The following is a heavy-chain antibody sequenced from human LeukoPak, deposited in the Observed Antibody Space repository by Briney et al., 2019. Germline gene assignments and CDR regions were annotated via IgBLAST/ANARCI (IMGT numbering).Heavy chain of an antibody. D-gene: IGHD6-6*01. J-gene: IGHJ5*02. V-gene: IGHV3-23*01. CDR2: ISGSGGST. CDR1: GFTFSSYA. CDR3: AKAITSIAALNWFDP. Sequence: GGSLRLSCAASGFTFSSYAMSWVRQAPGKGLEWVSAISGSGGSTYYADSVKGRFTISRDNSKNTLYLQMSSLRAEDTAVYYCAKAITSIAALNWFDPWGQGTLVTVSS.